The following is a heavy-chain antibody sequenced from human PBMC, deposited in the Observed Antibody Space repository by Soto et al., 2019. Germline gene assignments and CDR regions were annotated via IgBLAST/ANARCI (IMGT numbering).Heavy chain of an antibody. CDR2: IYHTGTT. Sequence: SETQSLTCSVSGGSISSIDYFWSWIRQPPGKGLEWIGFIYHTGTTYYNPSLRSRVTISIDTSKSQFSMKLNSVTAADTAVYYCARVMAAMQNWLDPWGQGTLVTVSS. J-gene: IGHJ5*02. CDR3: ARVMAAMQNWLDP. CDR1: GGSISSIDYF. V-gene: IGHV4-30-4*01. D-gene: IGHD2-2*01.